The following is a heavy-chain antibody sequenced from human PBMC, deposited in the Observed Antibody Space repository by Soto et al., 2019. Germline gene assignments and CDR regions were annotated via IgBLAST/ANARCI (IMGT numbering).Heavy chain of an antibody. J-gene: IGHJ4*02. V-gene: IGHV4-59*01. CDR1: GGSISSYY. Sequence: SETLSLTCTVSGGSISSYYWSWIRQPPGKGLEWIGYIYYSGSTNYNPSLKSRVTISVDTSKNQFSLKLSSVTAADTAVYYCARGLDIFIGYPDWEVDSFAYSAQGTLVTVSS. D-gene: IGHD3-9*01. CDR3: ARGLDIFIGYPDWEVDSFAY. CDR2: IYYSGST.